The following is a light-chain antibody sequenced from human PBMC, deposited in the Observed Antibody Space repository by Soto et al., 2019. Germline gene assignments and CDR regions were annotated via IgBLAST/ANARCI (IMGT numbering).Light chain of an antibody. CDR1: QSVSSNY. CDR3: QQYVSSLWT. Sequence: EIVLTQSPGTLSLSPGERATLSCRARQSVSSNYLAWYQQKPGQAPRLLIYGASSRATGIPDRFSGSGSGTDFTLTISRLESEDLAVYYCQQYVSSLWTFGQGTKVEIK. V-gene: IGKV3-20*01. J-gene: IGKJ1*01. CDR2: GAS.